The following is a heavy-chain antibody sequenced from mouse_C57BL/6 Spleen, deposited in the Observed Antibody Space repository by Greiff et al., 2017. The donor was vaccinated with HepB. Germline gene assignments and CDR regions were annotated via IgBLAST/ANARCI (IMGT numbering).Heavy chain of an antibody. V-gene: IGHV3-6*01. J-gene: IGHJ2*01. D-gene: IGHD2-5*01. Sequence: EVKLMESGPGLVKPSQSLSLTCSVTGYSITSGYYWNWIRQFPGNKLEWMGYISYDGSNNYNPSLKNRISITRDTSKNQFFLKLNSVTTEDTATYYCARVYYSNYPYYFDYWGQGTTLTVSS. CDR1: GYSITSGYY. CDR2: ISYDGSN. CDR3: ARVYYSNYPYYFDY.